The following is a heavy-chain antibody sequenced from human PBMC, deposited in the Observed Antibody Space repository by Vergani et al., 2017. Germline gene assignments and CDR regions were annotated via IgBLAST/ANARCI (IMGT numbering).Heavy chain of an antibody. J-gene: IGHJ4*02. CDR1: GFTFSSYG. Sequence: VQLLESGGGLVQPGRSLRLSCAASGFTFSSYGMHWVRQAPGKGLEWVAVISYDGSNKYYADSVKGRFTISRDNSKNTVYLQMNSLRAEDTAVYYCAKDGSYSSSAPKSRIDYWGQGTLVTVSS. D-gene: IGHD6-6*01. CDR2: ISYDGSNK. V-gene: IGHV3-30*18. CDR3: AKDGSYSSSAPKSRIDY.